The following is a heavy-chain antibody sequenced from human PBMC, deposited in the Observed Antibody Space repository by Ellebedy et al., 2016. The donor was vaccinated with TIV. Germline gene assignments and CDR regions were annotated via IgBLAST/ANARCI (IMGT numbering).Heavy chain of an antibody. J-gene: IGHJ3*02. CDR2: ISYDGSNK. CDR3: AREVVVTAMGDGGVFDI. Sequence: PGGSLRLSCAASGFTFSSYGMHWVRQAPGKGLEWVAVISYDGSNKYYADAVKGRFTISRDNSKNTLYLQMNSLRAEDTAVYYCAREVVVTAMGDGGVFDIWGQGTMVTVSS. CDR1: GFTFSSYG. V-gene: IGHV3-30*03. D-gene: IGHD2-21*02.